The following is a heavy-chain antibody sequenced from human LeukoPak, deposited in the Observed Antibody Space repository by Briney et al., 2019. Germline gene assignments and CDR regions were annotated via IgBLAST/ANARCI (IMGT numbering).Heavy chain of an antibody. J-gene: IGHJ6*03. Sequence: SETLSLTCTVSGGSISSHYWTWIRQSPGKELERIGYVYDNGNTNYNPSLKSRVTMSVDPSKNQFSLKLSSVTAADTAVYYCARVAQTYCSGSSCRGLTWHYYYMDVWGKGTTVTVSS. CDR2: VYDNGNT. CDR3: ARVAQTYCSGSSCRGLTWHYYYMDV. D-gene: IGHD2-2*01. V-gene: IGHV4-59*11. CDR1: GGSISSHY.